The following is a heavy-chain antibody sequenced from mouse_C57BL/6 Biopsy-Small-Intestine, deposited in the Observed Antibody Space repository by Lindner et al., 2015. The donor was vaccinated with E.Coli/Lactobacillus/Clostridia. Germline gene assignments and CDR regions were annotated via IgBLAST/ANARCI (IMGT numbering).Heavy chain of an antibody. CDR1: GYPFTTYG. J-gene: IGHJ4*01. CDR2: ISAHNGVT. CDR3: ARDYYNYGKFDF. Sequence: SVKVSCKSSGYPFTTYGFSWVRQAPGQGLEWMGWISAHNGVTNDARKFQDRVTMTTDTSTSTAYMELRNLRSDDTAVYYCARDYYNYGKFDFWGQGSLVTVSS. V-gene: IGHV1-4*01. D-gene: IGHD1-1*01.